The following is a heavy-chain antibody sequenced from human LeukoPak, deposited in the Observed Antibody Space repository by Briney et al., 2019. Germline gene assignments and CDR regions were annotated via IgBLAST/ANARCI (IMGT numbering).Heavy chain of an antibody. CDR1: GGTFSSYA. CDR3: ASLGGDLDY. Sequence: SCKASGGTFSSYAMHWVRQAPGKGLEWVAVISYDGSNKYYADSVKGRFTISRDNSKNTLYLQMNSLRAEDTAVYYCASLGGDLDYWGQGTLVTVSS. V-gene: IGHV3-30-3*01. CDR2: ISYDGSNK. D-gene: IGHD2-21*02. J-gene: IGHJ4*02.